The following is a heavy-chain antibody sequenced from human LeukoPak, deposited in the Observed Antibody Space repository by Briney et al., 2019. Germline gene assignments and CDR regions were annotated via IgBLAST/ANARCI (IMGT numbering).Heavy chain of an antibody. CDR3: ARDHNYAFDN. CDR1: GFPFIEYS. J-gene: IGHJ4*02. D-gene: IGHD1-1*01. V-gene: IGHV3-48*01. CDR2: IGIDSGNT. Sequence: PGGSLRLSCTASGFPFIEYSMKRLRQAPGKGLEWILYIGIDSGNTKYADSLRGRFTISADKAKNSLYLQMNSLRVEDTAVYYCARDHNYAFDNWGQGTLVSVAS.